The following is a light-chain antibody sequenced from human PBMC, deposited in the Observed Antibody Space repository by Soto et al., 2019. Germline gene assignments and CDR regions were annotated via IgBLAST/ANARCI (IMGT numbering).Light chain of an antibody. CDR3: QHADGFPWT. V-gene: IGKV1-12*01. Sequence: DIQITQSPSSVSASVGDRVTINCRASKDITSRLAWYQQKPGKAPNLLISGASSLLSGVPSRFSGSGSGTDFTLTISSLQPEDFATYYCQHADGFPWTFGQGTKVEL. CDR1: KDITSR. J-gene: IGKJ1*01. CDR2: GAS.